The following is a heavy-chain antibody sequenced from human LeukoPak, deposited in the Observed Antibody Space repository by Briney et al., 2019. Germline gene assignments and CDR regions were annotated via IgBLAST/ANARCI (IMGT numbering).Heavy chain of an antibody. CDR3: ARHSRDGSDWRTFFDY. Sequence: SETLSLTCAVYGGSFSGYYWSWIRQPPGKGLEWIGEINHSGSTNYNPSLKSRVTISVDTSKNQFSLKLNSVTAADTAVYYCARHSRDGSDWRTFFDYWGQGTLVTVSS. V-gene: IGHV4-34*01. CDR2: INHSGST. J-gene: IGHJ4*02. D-gene: IGHD2-21*02. CDR1: GGSFSGYY.